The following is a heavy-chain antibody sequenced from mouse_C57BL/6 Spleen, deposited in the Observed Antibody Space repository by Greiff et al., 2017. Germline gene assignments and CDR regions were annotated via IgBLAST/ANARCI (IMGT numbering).Heavy chain of an antibody. J-gene: IGHJ4*01. Sequence: VQGVESGAELVKPGASVKISCKASGYAFSSYWMNWVKQRPGKGLGWIGQIYPGDGDTNYNGKFKGKATLTADKSSSTAYMQLSSLTSEDSAVYFCARGGLPLYYYAMDYWGQGTSVTVSS. CDR3: ARGGLPLYYYAMDY. CDR2: IYPGDGDT. D-gene: IGHD5-5*01. CDR1: GYAFSSYW. V-gene: IGHV1-80*01.